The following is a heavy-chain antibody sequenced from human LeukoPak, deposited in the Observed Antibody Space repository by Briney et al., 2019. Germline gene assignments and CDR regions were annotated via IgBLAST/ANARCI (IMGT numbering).Heavy chain of an antibody. D-gene: IGHD1-1*01. CDR1: GGSIRGYY. J-gene: IGHJ4*02. CDR2: IYYSGGT. CDR3: AGRGYTLNY. V-gene: IGHV4-59*01. Sequence: SETLSLTCTVSGGSIRGYYCSWIRQPPGKRLEWIGYIYYSGGTNYNPSLKSRVTMSVDTSKNQFSLKLTSVTAADTAVYYCAGRGYTLNYWGQGTLVTVSS.